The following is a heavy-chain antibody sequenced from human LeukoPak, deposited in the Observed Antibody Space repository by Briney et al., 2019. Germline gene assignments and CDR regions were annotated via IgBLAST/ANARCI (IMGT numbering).Heavy chain of an antibody. D-gene: IGHD2-2*02. V-gene: IGHV3-11*01. J-gene: IGHJ6*02. Sequence: GGSLRLSCAVSGVTFTNSDMSWVRQAPGKGLEWVSAMSGSDSATHYADSVKGRFTISRDNAKNSLYLQMNSLRAEDTAVYYCARDKCSSTSCYTEEAYYYYGMDVWGQGTTVTVSS. CDR1: GVTFTNSD. CDR2: MSGSDSAT. CDR3: ARDKCSSTSCYTEEAYYYYGMDV.